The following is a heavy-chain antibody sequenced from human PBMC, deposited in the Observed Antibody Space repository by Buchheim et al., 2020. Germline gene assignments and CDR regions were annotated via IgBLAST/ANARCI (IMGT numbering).Heavy chain of an antibody. CDR2: ISGSGGST. V-gene: IGHV3-23*01. CDR3: VRDGSSSTWPLDY. J-gene: IGHJ4*02. Sequence: EVQLLESGGGLVQPGGSLRLSCAASGFTFSSYAMSWVRQAPGKGLEWVSAISGSGGSTYYADSVKGRFTISRDNSKNTLYLHLDSPRAEDTAMYYCVRDGSSSTWPLDYWGQGTL. CDR1: GFTFSSYA. D-gene: IGHD6-13*01.